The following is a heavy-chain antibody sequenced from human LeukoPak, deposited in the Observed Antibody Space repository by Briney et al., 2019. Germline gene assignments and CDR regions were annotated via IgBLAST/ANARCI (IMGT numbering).Heavy chain of an antibody. CDR3: AKGGAITIFGVVRGVNAFDI. D-gene: IGHD3-3*01. CDR2: ISGSGGTT. Sequence: GGSLRLSCAASGFTFSSYAMSGVPQAPGKGLEWVSAISGSGGTTYYADSVKGRFTISRENPKNTLYLQMNRLRAEYTAVCCCAKGGAITIFGVVRGVNAFDIWGKGKMVTVSS. J-gene: IGHJ3*02. V-gene: IGHV3-23*01. CDR1: GFTFSSYA.